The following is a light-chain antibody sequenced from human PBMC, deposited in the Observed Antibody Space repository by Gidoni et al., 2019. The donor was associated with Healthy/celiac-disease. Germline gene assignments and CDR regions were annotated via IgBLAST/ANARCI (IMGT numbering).Light chain of an antibody. J-gene: IGKJ4*01. CDR1: QSVSSD. V-gene: IGKV3-11*01. CDR2: DAS. Sequence: EIVLTQSPATLSLSPGERATLSCRASQSVSSDLAWYQQTPGQAPRLLLYDASNRATGIPARFSGSGSGTDFTLTISSLEPEDFAVYYCQQRSNYFGGGTKVEIK. CDR3: QQRSNY.